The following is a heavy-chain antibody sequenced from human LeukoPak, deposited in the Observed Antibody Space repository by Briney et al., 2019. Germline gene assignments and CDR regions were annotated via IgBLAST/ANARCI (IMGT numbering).Heavy chain of an antibody. D-gene: IGHD2-2*01. V-gene: IGHV4-34*01. CDR2: INHSGST. Sequence: SETLSLTCAVYGGSFSGYYWSWIRQPPRKGLEWIGEINHSGSTNYNPSLKSRVTISVDTSKNQFSLKLSSVTAADTAVYYCASRYCSSTSCPFDYGNRPTYAFDIWGQGTMVTVSS. CDR1: GGSFSGYY. J-gene: IGHJ3*02. CDR3: ASRYCSSTSCPFDYGNRPTYAFDI.